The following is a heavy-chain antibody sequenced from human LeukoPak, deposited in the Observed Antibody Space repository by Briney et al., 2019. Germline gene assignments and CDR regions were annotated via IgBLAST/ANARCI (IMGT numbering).Heavy chain of an antibody. CDR2: IYHTGNT. J-gene: IGHJ4*02. CDR3: ARSGGTWIYNY. Sequence: SETLSLTCTVSGGSISSVHYYWAWIRQPPGKGLEWIGSIYHTGNTFYNPSLKSRVTISVDTSKNQFSLKLTSVTAADTAVYYCARSGGTWIYNYWGQGTLVTVSS. V-gene: IGHV4-39*07. D-gene: IGHD1-7*01. CDR1: GGSISSVHYY.